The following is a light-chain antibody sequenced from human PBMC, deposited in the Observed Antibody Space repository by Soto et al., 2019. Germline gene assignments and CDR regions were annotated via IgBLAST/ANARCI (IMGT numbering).Light chain of an antibody. V-gene: IGKV3-15*01. CDR1: QSVSSK. CDR2: GAS. Sequence: EIVLTQSPGTLSLSPGERATLSCRASQSVSSKLAWYQQKRGQAPRLLMYGASTRATGIPARFSGSGSGTEFTPTISSLQPEDFATYYCQQLNSYPITFGQGTRLEIK. CDR3: QQLNSYPIT. J-gene: IGKJ5*01.